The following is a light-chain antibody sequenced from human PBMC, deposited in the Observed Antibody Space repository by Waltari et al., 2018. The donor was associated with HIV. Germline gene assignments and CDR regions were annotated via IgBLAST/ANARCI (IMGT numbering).Light chain of an antibody. CDR2: GAS. J-gene: IGKJ1*01. CDR1: QSVGSN. V-gene: IGKV3-15*01. CDR3: QQSKNWWS. Sequence: EIVMTQSPAPLSVSPGDRATLSCRAGQSVGSNLAWYQQKPGQAPRLLMYGASTRATRVPARFSGSGSGTEFALTISSLQSEDFALYYCQQSKNWWSFGQGTKVEIK.